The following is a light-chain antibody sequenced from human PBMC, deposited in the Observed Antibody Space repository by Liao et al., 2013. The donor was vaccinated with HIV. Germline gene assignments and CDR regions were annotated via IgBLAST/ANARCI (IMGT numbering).Light chain of an antibody. CDR1: STN. CDR2: ENY. J-gene: IGLJ1*01. CDR3: QVWDSFSTFV. Sequence: SYELTQPPSVSVSPGQTATITCSGASTNVCWYQVKPGQSPEVVIFENYKRPSGIPDRFSGSKSGSTATLTIRGTQAIDEADYYCQVWDSFSTFVFGSGTHGHRP. V-gene: IGLV3-1*01.